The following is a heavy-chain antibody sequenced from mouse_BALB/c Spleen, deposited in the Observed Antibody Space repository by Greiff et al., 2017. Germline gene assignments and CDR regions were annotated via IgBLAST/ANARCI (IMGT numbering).Heavy chain of an antibody. V-gene: IGHV7-3*02. CDR3: ARGSPYAMDY. J-gene: IGHJ4*01. CDR2: IRNNANGYTT. CDR1: GFTFTDYY. Sequence: EVQLVESGGGLVQPGGSLRLSCATSGFTFTDYYMSWVRQTPGKALEWLGFIRNNANGYTTEYSVSVKGRFTIARDNAQSIIYLQMNTLRAEGIATYYCARGSPYAMDYWGQGTSVTVSS.